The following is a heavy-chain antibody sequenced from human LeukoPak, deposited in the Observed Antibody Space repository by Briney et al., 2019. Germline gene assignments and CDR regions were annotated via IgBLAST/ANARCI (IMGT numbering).Heavy chain of an antibody. CDR3: ARVMVRGVIIAAFDY. J-gene: IGHJ4*02. Sequence: GVSVKVSCKVSGYTLTELSMHWVRQAPGKGLEWMGGFDPEDGETIYAQKFQGRVTMTEDTSTDTAYMELSSLRSDDTAVYYCARVMVRGVIIAAFDYWGQGTLVTVSS. D-gene: IGHD3-10*01. V-gene: IGHV1-24*01. CDR2: FDPEDGET. CDR1: GYTLTELS.